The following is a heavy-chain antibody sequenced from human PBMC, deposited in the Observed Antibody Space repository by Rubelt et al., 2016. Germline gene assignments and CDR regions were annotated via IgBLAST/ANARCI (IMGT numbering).Heavy chain of an antibody. J-gene: IGHJ6*03. CDR1: GGSFSIYY. CDR2: INHSGST. D-gene: IGHD3-22*01. Sequence: QVQLQQWGAGLLKPSETLSLTCAVYGGSFSIYYWSWIRQPPGKGLEWIGEINHSGSTNYNPSLKSRVTISGHTSKNQFSLRLISVTAADTAVYYCARAVSYYDSSGYGYYYYMDVWGKGTTVTVSS. CDR3: ARAVSYYDSSGYGYYYYMDV. V-gene: IGHV4-34*01.